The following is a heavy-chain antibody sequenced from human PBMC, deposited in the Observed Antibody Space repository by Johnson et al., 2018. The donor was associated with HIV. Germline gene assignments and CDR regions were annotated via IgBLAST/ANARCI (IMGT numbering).Heavy chain of an antibody. CDR1: GFTFITYW. CDR2: IKQDGSEK. V-gene: IGHV3-7*01. J-gene: IGHJ3*01. Sequence: VQLVESGGGLVQPGGSLRLSCAASGFTFITYWMSWVRQAPGKGLEWVANIKQDGSEKYYVGSVKGRFTISRDNAKNSLYLQMNSLRAEDTAVYYCARDGRDLVTRGSFDVWGQGTVVTVSS. CDR3: ARDGRDLVTRGSFDV. D-gene: IGHD3-9*01.